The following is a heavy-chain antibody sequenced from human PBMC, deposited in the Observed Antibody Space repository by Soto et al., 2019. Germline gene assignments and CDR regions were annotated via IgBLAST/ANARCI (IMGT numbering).Heavy chain of an antibody. V-gene: IGHV4-4*07. D-gene: IGHD3-22*01. J-gene: IGHJ6*02. CDR2: IYSTGTT. CDR3: AREKDYYYSAMDV. CDR1: GGSVSGHY. Sequence: SETLSLTCTVSGGSVSGHYWTWIRQPAGKGLEWIGRIYSTGTTDYNPSLGSRLSMSVDTSKNQFSLKLTSVSAADTAVYFCAREKDYYYSAMDVWGQGTTVTVSS.